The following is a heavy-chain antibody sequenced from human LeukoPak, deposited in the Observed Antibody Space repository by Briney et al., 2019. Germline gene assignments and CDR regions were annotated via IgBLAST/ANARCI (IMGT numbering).Heavy chain of an antibody. CDR2: IKQDGSEK. J-gene: IGHJ4*02. D-gene: IGHD3-3*01. CDR1: GFTFSTYG. Sequence: PGGSLRLSCAASGFTFSTYGLHWVRQAPGKGLEWVANIKQDGSEKYYVNSVKGRFIISRDNAKNSLYLQMNSLRAEDTAVYYCAREWDTDFWSGCPNSWGQGTLVTVSS. V-gene: IGHV3-7*01. CDR3: AREWDTDFWSGCPNS.